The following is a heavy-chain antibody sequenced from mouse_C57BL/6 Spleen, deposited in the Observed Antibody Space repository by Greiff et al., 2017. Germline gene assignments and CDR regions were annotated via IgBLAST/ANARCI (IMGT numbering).Heavy chain of an antibody. J-gene: IGHJ3*01. CDR2: IDPEDGET. V-gene: IGHV14-2*01. D-gene: IGHD2-4*01. CDR3: ASDDFPFAY. CDR1: GFNIKDYY. Sequence: VQLQQSGAELVKPGASVKLSCTASGFNIKDYYMHWVKQRTEQGLEWIGRIDPEDGETKPAPQCQGKATITADTSTNTAYLQLSSLTSEDTAVYYCASDDFPFAYWGQGTLVTVSA.